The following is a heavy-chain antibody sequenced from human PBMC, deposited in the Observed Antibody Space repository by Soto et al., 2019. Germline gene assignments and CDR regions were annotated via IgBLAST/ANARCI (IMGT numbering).Heavy chain of an antibody. V-gene: IGHV1-69*06. CDR2: IIPIFGAA. CDR3: ARVAQLRFLEWLYFDP. CDR1: GGTFSSYA. J-gene: IGHJ5*02. Sequence: QVQLVQSGAEVKKPGSSVKVSCKASGGTFSSYAISWVRQAPGQGRECMGGIIPIFGAANYAQKFRGRVTITSDKSTSTAYMELSSLRSEATAVYYCARVAQLRFLEWLYFDPWGQGTLVTVSS. D-gene: IGHD3-3*01.